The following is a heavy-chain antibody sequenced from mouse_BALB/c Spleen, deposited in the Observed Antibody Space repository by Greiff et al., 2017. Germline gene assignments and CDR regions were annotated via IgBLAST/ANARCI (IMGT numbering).Heavy chain of an antibody. D-gene: IGHD2-10*02. Sequence: DVMLVESGGGLVKPGGSLKLSCAASGFTFSSYAMSWVRQTPEKRLEWVATISSGGSYTYYPDSVKGRFTISRDNAKNTLYLQMSSLRSEDTAMYYCAREGDTYWYFDVWGAGTTVTVSS. J-gene: IGHJ1*01. V-gene: IGHV5-9-1*01. CDR2: ISSGGSYT. CDR1: GFTFSSYA. CDR3: AREGDTYWYFDV.